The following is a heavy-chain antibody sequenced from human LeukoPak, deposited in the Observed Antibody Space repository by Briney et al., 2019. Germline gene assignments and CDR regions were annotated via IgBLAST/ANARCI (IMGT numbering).Heavy chain of an antibody. J-gene: IGHJ6*03. CDR2: MNPNSGNT. Sequence: ASVTVSCKASGYTFTSYDINWVRQAPGQGLEWMGWMNPNSGNTVYAQKFQGRVTMTRNTSISTAYMELSSLRSEDTAVYYCARVQITDSSSRGIGVYYYYYMDVWGKGTTVTVSS. D-gene: IGHD6-13*01. CDR1: GYTFTSYD. CDR3: ARVQITDSSSRGIGVYYYYYMDV. V-gene: IGHV1-8*01.